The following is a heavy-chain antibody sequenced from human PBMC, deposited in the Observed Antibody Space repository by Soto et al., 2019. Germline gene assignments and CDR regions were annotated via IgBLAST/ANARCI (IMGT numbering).Heavy chain of an antibody. D-gene: IGHD3-10*01. Sequence: QVQLQESGPGLVKPSETLSLTCTVSGDSISSYNLAWIRQPPGKGLEWIGYFRSGGGTSYNPSLKARVAISADQSMMQFSLRLSYVTAADTSVYYCVRQGIVVLHGLVDVWGQGTTVPVSS. CDR1: GDSISSYN. J-gene: IGHJ6*02. CDR3: VRQGIVVLHGLVDV. V-gene: IGHV4-59*08. CDR2: FRSGGGT.